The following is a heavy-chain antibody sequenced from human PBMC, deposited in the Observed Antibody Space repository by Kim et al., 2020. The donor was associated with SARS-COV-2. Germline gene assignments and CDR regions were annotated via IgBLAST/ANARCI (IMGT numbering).Heavy chain of an antibody. J-gene: IGHJ4*02. D-gene: IGHD3-3*01. CDR3: ARVWAGYYLDY. CDR1: GFTFSSYS. CDR2: ISSSSYI. Sequence: GGSLRLSCAASGFTFSSYSMNWVRQAPGKGLEWVSSISSSSYIYYADSVKGRFTISRDNAKNSLYLQMNSLRAEDTAVYCCARVWAGYYLDYWGQGTLVTVSS. V-gene: IGHV3-21*01.